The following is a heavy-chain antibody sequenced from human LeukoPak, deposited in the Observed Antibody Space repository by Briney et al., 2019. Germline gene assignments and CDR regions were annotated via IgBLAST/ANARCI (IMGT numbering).Heavy chain of an antibody. CDR3: ARHPRFVTTVGWFDP. CDR1: GYTFTSYG. Sequence: ASVKVSCKASGYTFTSYGISWVRQAPGQGLEWMGWISAYNGNTNYAQKLQGRVTMTTDTSTSTAYMELRSLRSDDTAVYYCARHPRFVTTVGWFDPWGQGTLVTVSS. D-gene: IGHD3-10*02. J-gene: IGHJ5*02. CDR2: ISAYNGNT. V-gene: IGHV1-18*01.